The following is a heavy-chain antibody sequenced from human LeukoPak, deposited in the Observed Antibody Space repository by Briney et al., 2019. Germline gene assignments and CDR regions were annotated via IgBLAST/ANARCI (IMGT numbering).Heavy chain of an antibody. V-gene: IGHV4-4*07. CDR1: GGSIINYY. Sequence: SETPSLTCTVSGGSIINYYWSCIRQSAGEGLEWIGRISTTGITNFSPSLKSRVTMSVDTSKNQFSLKLSSVTAADTAVYYCARAVGAHDASDVWGQGTMVTVSS. J-gene: IGHJ3*01. D-gene: IGHD1-26*01. CDR3: ARAVGAHDASDV. CDR2: ISTTGIT.